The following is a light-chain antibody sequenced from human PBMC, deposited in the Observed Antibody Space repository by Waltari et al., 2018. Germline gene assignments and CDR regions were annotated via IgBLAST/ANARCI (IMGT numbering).Light chain of an antibody. V-gene: IGKV3-11*01. Sequence: ELVLTQSPATLSLSPGERATLSCRASQSVSSNLAWYQQKPGQAPRLFIYDASNRATGIPARFSGSGSGTDFTLTISSVEPEDFAVYYCQHRSTWLTFGGGTKVEIK. CDR3: QHRSTWLT. J-gene: IGKJ4*01. CDR1: QSVSSN. CDR2: DAS.